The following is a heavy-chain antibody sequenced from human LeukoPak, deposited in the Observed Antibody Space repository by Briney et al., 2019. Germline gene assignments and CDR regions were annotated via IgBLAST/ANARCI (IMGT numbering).Heavy chain of an antibody. J-gene: IGHJ4*02. CDR3: ARDPLVTGGAFYYFDY. CDR2: IIPIFGTA. Sequence: GASVKVSCKASGGTFSSYAISWVRQAPGQGLEWMGGIIPIFGTANYAQKFQGRVTITADESTSTAYMELSSLRSEDTAVYYCARDPLVTGGAFYYFDYWGQGTLVTVSS. V-gene: IGHV1-69*01. CDR1: GGTFSSYA. D-gene: IGHD2-8*02.